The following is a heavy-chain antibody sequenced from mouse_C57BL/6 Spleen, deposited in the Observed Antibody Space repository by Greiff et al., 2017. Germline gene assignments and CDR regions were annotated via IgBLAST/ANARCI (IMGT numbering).Heavy chain of an antibody. Sequence: EVQGVESGPELVKPGASVKISCKASGYSFTGYYMNWVKQSPEKSLEWIGEINPSTGGTTYNQKFKAKATLTVDKSSSTAYMQLKSLTSEDSAVYYCARGGHGLGGFFAYWGQGTLVTVSA. CDR2: INPSTGGT. V-gene: IGHV1-42*01. D-gene: IGHD4-1*01. J-gene: IGHJ3*01. CDR1: GYSFTGYY. CDR3: ARGGHGLGGFFAY.